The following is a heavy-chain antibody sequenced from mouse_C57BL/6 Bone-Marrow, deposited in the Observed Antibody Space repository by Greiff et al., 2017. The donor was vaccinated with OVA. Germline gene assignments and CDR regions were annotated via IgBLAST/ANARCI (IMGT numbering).Heavy chain of an antibody. J-gene: IGHJ4*01. Sequence: QVQLQQSGAELARPGASVKMSCKASGYTFTSYTMHWVKQRPGQGLEWIGYITPSSGYTKYNQKFQDKATLTADKSSSTAYMQLSSLTSEDTAVYYGARDSYGYCDYAMDYWGQGTSLTVSS. CDR3: ARDSYGYCDYAMDY. CDR1: GYTFTSYT. CDR2: ITPSSGYT. V-gene: IGHV1-4*01. D-gene: IGHD2-2*01.